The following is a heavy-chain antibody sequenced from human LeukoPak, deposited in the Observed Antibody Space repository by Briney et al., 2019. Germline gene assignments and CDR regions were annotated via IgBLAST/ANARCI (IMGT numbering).Heavy chain of an antibody. J-gene: IGHJ4*02. Sequence: APVKVSCKTSGYTFTIYGISWVRQAPGQGLEWMGWISAYNGNTNYAQKLQGRVTMTTDTSTSTAYMELRSLRSDDTAVYYCARDHRRGNFYDYVWGSYPQGPFDYWGQGTLVTVSS. D-gene: IGHD3-16*02. CDR2: ISAYNGNT. V-gene: IGHV1-18*01. CDR1: GYTFTIYG. CDR3: ARDHRRGNFYDYVWGSYPQGPFDY.